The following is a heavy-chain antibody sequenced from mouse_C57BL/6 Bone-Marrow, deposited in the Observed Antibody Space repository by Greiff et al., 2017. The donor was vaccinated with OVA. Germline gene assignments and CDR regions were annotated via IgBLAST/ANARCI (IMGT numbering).Heavy chain of an antibody. CDR3: AFYYGSSYRYFDV. D-gene: IGHD1-1*01. CDR2: INPNYGTT. Sequence: VQLKESGPELVKPGASVKISCKASGYSFTDYNMNWAKPSNGKSLEWIGVINPNYGTTSYNQKFKGKATLTVDQSSSTAYMQLNSLTSEDSAVYYCAFYYGSSYRYFDVWGTGTTVTVSS. V-gene: IGHV1-39*01. CDR1: GYSFTDYN. J-gene: IGHJ1*03.